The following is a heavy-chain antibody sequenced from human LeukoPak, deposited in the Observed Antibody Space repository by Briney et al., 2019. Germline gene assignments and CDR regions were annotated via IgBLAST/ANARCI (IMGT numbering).Heavy chain of an antibody. D-gene: IGHD3-22*01. Sequence: PGGSLRLSCAASGFTFSSYAMSWVRQAPGKGLEWVSAISGSGGSTYYADSVKGRFTISRDNSKNTLYLQMNSLRAEDTAVYYCAKDPKGGYYRNWFDPWGQGTLVTVSS. CDR3: AKDPKGGYYRNWFDP. CDR1: GFTFSSYA. V-gene: IGHV3-23*01. CDR2: ISGSGGST. J-gene: IGHJ5*02.